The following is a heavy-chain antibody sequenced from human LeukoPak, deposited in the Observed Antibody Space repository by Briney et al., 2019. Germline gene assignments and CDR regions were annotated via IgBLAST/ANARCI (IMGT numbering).Heavy chain of an antibody. V-gene: IGHV1-2*02. CDR3: ARVRYDYGDY. CDR1: GYTFTSYY. J-gene: IGHJ4*02. Sequence: GASVKVSCKASGYTFTSYYMHWVRQAPGQGLERMGWINPNSGGTKYAQKFQGRVTMTRDTSISTAYMELSRLRYDDTAVYYCARVRYDYGDYWGQGTLVTVSS. D-gene: IGHD3-10*01. CDR2: INPNSGGT.